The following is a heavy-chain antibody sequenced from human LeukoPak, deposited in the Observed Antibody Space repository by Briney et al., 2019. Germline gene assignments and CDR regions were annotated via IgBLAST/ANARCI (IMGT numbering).Heavy chain of an antibody. V-gene: IGHV5-51*01. CDR1: GYSFTSYW. D-gene: IGHD4-17*01. CDR2: IYPGDSDT. J-gene: IGHJ4*02. CDR3: ARSPPYGDYVDYFDY. Sequence: GESLKISCKGSGYSFTSYWIGWVRQMPGKGLEWMGIIYPGDSDTRYSPSFQGQVTISADTSISTDYLKWSSLKASDTAMYYCARSPPYGDYVDYFDYWGQGTLVTVSS.